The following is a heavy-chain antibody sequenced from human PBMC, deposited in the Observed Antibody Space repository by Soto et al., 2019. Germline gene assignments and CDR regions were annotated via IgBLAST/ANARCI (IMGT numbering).Heavy chain of an antibody. CDR3: ARETGVPGNWYFDL. CDR2: ISISGSP. CDR1: GFTFSNYD. D-gene: IGHD3-3*01. J-gene: IGHJ2*01. Sequence: EVQLVESGGGLVQPGGSLRLSCAVSGFTFSNYDMHWVRQVTGKRPEWVSGISISGSPNYPDSLKGRFTISRENAENSLYLQMNSLRVGDTAVYYCARETGVPGNWYFDLWGRGTLVTVSS. V-gene: IGHV3-13*04.